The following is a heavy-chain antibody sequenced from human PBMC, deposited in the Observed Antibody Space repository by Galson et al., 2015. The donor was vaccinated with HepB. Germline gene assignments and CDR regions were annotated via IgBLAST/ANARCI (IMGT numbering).Heavy chain of an antibody. D-gene: IGHD1/OR15-1a*01. CDR2: ITGDSATT. CDR1: GFTFSNHA. CDR3: GKDGEQVRVYDY. Sequence: SLRLSCAASGFTFSNHAMSWVRQVPGKGLECVSAITGDSATTYYADSAEGRFVVSRDNSKNTLYLQLNSLRAEDTAVYYCGKDGEQVRVYDYRGQGTLVTVSS. J-gene: IGHJ4*01. V-gene: IGHV3-23*01.